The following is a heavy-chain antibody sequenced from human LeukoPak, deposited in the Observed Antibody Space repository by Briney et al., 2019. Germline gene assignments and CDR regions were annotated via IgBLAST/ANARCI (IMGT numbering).Heavy chain of an antibody. V-gene: IGHV3-30*04. J-gene: IGHJ3*01. D-gene: IGHD6-19*01. CDR1: GFTFSSYA. CDR3: IRAGDTGWSRVETPFPFHF. Sequence: PGGSLRLSCAASGFTFSSYAMHWVRQAPGKGLEWVAVISYDGSNKYYADSVKGRFTISRDNSKNTLYLHMNNLRTDDTAVYYCIRAGDTGWSRVETPFPFHFWGQGTMVTVSS. CDR2: ISYDGSNK.